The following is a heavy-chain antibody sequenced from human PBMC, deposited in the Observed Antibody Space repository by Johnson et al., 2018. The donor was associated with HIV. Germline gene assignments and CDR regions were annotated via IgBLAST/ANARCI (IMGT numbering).Heavy chain of an antibody. D-gene: IGHD2-21*02. J-gene: IGHJ3*02. CDR3: AKDQYCGGDCYPDAFDI. Sequence: QMLLVESGGGVVQPGRSLRLSCAASGFTFSSYGMHWVRQAPGKGLEWVAVIWYDGSNKYYADSVKGRFTISRDNSKHTLYLQMNSLRAEDTAVYYCAKDQYCGGDCYPDAFDIWGQGTMVTVSS. CDR2: IWYDGSNK. CDR1: GFTFSSYG. V-gene: IGHV3-33*06.